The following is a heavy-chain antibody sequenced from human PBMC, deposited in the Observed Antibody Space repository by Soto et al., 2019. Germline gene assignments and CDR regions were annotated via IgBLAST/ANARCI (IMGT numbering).Heavy chain of an antibody. CDR3: ARRYYDFWSGSAYNWFDP. Sequence: PSETLSLTCTVSGGSISSYYWSWIRQPPGKGLEWIVYIYYSGSTNYNPSLKSRVTISVDTSKNQFSLKLSSVTAADTAVYYCARRYYDFWSGSAYNWFDPWGQGTLVTVSS. V-gene: IGHV4-59*08. CDR2: IYYSGST. J-gene: IGHJ5*02. D-gene: IGHD3-3*01. CDR1: GGSISSYY.